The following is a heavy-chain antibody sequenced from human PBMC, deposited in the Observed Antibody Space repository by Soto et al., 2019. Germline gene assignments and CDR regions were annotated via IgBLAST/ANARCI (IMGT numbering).Heavy chain of an antibody. CDR1: GFTLTSYY. Sequence: GASVKVTSKASGFTLTSYYMHWVRQAPGQGLEWMGIINPSGGSTSYAQKFQGRVTMTRDTSTSTVYMELSSLRSEDTAVYYCARDAMLDIVVVVAAGYYMDVWGKGTTVTVSS. V-gene: IGHV1-46*03. D-gene: IGHD2-15*01. J-gene: IGHJ6*03. CDR3: ARDAMLDIVVVVAAGYYMDV. CDR2: INPSGGST.